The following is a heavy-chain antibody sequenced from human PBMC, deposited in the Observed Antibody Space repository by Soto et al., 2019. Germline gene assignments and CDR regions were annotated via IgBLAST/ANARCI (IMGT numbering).Heavy chain of an antibody. J-gene: IGHJ6*02. V-gene: IGHV1-2*02. CDR1: GHTFTGYY. Sequence: ASVKVSFKASGHTFTGYYMHWVRQAPGQGLEWMGWINPNSGGTNYAQKFQGRVTMTRDTSISTAYMELSRLRSDDTAVYYCADIWSGYRPVHTPPLDVWGQGTTVTVSS. CDR3: ADIWSGYRPVHTPPLDV. CDR2: INPNSGGT. D-gene: IGHD3-3*01.